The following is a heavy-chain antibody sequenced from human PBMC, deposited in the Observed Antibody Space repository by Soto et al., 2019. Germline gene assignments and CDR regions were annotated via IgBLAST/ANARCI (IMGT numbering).Heavy chain of an antibody. Sequence: ASVKVSCKASGYTFTSYGISWVRQAPGQGLEWMGWISAYNGNTNYAQKLQGRVTMTTDTSTSTAYMELRSLRSEDTAVYYCARDYDFWSGRYGMDVWGQGTTVTVSS. CDR3: ARDYDFWSGRYGMDV. CDR1: GYTFTSYG. CDR2: ISAYNGNT. J-gene: IGHJ6*02. D-gene: IGHD3-3*01. V-gene: IGHV1-18*01.